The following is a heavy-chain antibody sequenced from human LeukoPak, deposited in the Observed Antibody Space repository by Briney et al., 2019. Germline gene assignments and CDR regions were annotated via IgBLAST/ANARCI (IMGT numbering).Heavy chain of an antibody. Sequence: GGSLRLSCAASGFTFSSYAMSWVRQAPGKGLEWVSRINMDGSSITYADSVKGRFTISRDNAKNTLYLQMNSLRAEDTAVYHCTRGNYYAMDVWGQGTTVTVSS. J-gene: IGHJ6*02. CDR2: INMDGSSI. CDR1: GFTFSSYA. V-gene: IGHV3-74*01. CDR3: TRGNYYAMDV.